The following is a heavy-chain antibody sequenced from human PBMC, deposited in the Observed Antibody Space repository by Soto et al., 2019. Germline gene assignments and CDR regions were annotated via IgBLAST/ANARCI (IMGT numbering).Heavy chain of an antibody. Sequence: PGGSLRLSCAASGFTFSSYGMHWVRQAPGKGLEWVAVISYDGSNKYYADSVKGRFTISRDNSKNTLYLQMNSLRAEDTAVYYCAKDRGDTVVNYYYGMDVWGQGTTVTVSS. D-gene: IGHD2-2*02. CDR3: AKDRGDTVVNYYYGMDV. J-gene: IGHJ6*02. V-gene: IGHV3-30*18. CDR2: ISYDGSNK. CDR1: GFTFSSYG.